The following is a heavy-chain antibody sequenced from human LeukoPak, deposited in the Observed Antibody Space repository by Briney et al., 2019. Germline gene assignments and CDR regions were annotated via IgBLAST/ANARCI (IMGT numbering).Heavy chain of an antibody. CDR3: ARSQLKYSSGWMLNWFDS. Sequence: SETLSLTCTVSVGSISSGDYYWSSIRQPPGKGLGWLGYIYYSRSTYYNTYLKSRVTISVDTSKNQFSLKLSSVTAADTAVYYCARSQLKYSSGWMLNWFDSWSQGTRITVSS. D-gene: IGHD6-19*01. J-gene: IGHJ5*01. CDR1: VGSISSGDYY. V-gene: IGHV4-30-4*08. CDR2: IYYSRST.